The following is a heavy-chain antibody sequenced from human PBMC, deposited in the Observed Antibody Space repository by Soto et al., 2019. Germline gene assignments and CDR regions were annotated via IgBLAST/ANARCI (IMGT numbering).Heavy chain of an antibody. D-gene: IGHD4-17*01. J-gene: IGHJ4*02. CDR1: GFTFSTYT. Sequence: GGSLRLSCAASGFTFSTYTMAWVRQAPGRGPEWVAGVSQDGTAHYADSVKGRFTISRDNSRDTVYLQMITLRGEDTAVYYCVKDMRPDGVWDFDDWGQGTLVTVSS. CDR2: VSQDGTA. CDR3: VKDMRPDGVWDFDD. V-gene: IGHV3-23*01.